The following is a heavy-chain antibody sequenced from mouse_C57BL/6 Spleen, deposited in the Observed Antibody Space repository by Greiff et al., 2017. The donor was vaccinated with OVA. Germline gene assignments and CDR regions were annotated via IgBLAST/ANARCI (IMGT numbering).Heavy chain of an antibody. J-gene: IGHJ2*01. D-gene: IGHD3-1*01. V-gene: IGHV1-9*01. CDR1: GYTFTGYC. CDR3: ARASTPLGLAVDY. Sequence: VQLQQSGAELMKPGASVKIPCKATGYTFTGYCMEWVKQRPGKGLEWIGDILPENGGTNYNEKFKGKATLTADKSSNTAYMELSSLTSEDSAIYYCARASTPLGLAVDYWGQGTLLTVSS. CDR2: ILPENGGT.